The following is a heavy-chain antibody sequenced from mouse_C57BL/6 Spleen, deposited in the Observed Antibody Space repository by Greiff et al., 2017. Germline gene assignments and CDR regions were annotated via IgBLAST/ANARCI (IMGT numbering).Heavy chain of an antibody. D-gene: IGHD4-1*01. Sequence: VQLQQPGAELVKPGASVKMSCKASGYTFTSYWITWVKQRPGQGLEWIGDIYPGSGSTNYNEKFKSKATLTVDTSSSTAYMQLSSLTSGDAAVYYGARAKLGRFAYWGQGTLVTVSA. CDR2: IYPGSGST. CDR1: GYTFTSYW. J-gene: IGHJ3*01. V-gene: IGHV1-55*01. CDR3: ARAKLGRFAY.